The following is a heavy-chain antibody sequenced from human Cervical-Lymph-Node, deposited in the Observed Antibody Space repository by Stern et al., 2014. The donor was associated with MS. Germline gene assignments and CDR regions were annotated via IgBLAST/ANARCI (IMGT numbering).Heavy chain of an antibody. CDR1: GYTFTGYY. CDR3: ARDRPDCSRTICYSRNDY. J-gene: IGHJ4*02. V-gene: IGHV1-2*06. CDR2: INPSTGGT. D-gene: IGHD2-2*01. Sequence: VQLVESGAEVMKPGASVKVSCKASGYTFTGYYIHWVRQAPGQGLEWMGRINPSTGGTDYAQKFQGRVTLTRDTSISTDYMELSRLRSDDTAVYYCARDRPDCSRTICYSRNDYWGQGTLVTVSS.